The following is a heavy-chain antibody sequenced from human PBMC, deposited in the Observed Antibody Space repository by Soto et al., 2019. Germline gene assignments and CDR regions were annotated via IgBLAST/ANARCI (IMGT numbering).Heavy chain of an antibody. Sequence: SVKVSCKASGGTFSSYTISWVRQAPGQGLEWMGRIIPILGIANYAQKFQGRVTITADKSTSTAYMELSSLRFDDTAVYYCARGVFSDYGMDVWGQGTTVTVSS. CDR2: IIPILGIA. CDR3: ARGVFSDYGMDV. D-gene: IGHD2-8*01. CDR1: GGTFSSYT. J-gene: IGHJ6*02. V-gene: IGHV1-69*02.